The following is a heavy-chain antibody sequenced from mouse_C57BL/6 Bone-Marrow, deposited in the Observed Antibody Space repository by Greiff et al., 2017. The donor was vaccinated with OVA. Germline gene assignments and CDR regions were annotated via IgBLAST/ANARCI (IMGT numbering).Heavy chain of an antibody. CDR1: GFTFSDYG. CDR3: ARLGNSYWYFDV. V-gene: IGHV5-17*01. J-gene: IGHJ1*03. CDR2: ISSGSSTI. Sequence: EVKLVESGGGLVKPGGSLKLSCAASGFTFSDYGMHWVRQAPEKGLEWVAYISSGSSTIYYADTVKGRFTLSRDNAKNTLFLQMTSLRSEDTAMYYCARLGNSYWYFDVWGTGTTVTVSS. D-gene: IGHD2-1*01.